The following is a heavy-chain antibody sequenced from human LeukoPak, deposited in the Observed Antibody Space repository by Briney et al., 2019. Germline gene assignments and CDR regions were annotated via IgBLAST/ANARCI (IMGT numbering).Heavy chain of an antibody. CDR1: GGSISSGGYS. J-gene: IGHJ5*02. V-gene: IGHV4-30-2*01. CDR2: IYHSGST. CDR3: ARLTRSGWYWFDP. Sequence: SETLSLTCAVSGGSISSGGYSWSWIRQPPGKGLEWIGYIYHSGSTYYNPSLKSRVTISVDRSKNQFSLKLSSVTAADTAVYYCARLTRSGWYWFDPWGQGTLVTVSS. D-gene: IGHD6-19*01.